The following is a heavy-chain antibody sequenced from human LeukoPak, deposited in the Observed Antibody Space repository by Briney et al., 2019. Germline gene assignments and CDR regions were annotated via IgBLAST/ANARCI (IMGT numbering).Heavy chain of an antibody. V-gene: IGHV1-2*06. CDR2: INPNSGGT. CDR1: GYTFTSYY. CDR3: ARDLVYYGSGNRQD. J-gene: IGHJ4*02. D-gene: IGHD3-10*01. Sequence: GASVKVSCKASGYTFTSYYMHWVRQAPGQGLEWMGRINPNSGGTNYAQKFQGRVTMTRDTSISTAYMELSRLRSDDTAVYYCARDLVYYGSGNRQDWGQGTLVTVSS.